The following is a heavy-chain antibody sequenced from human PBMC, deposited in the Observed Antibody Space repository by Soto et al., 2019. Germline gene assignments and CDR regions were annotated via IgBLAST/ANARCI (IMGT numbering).Heavy chain of an antibody. Sequence: GGSLRLSCAASGFTFSDHSMNWVRQAPGKGLEWVSSISTTGRYIYYADSMAGRFTISRGNAKNSLYLQINSLRGEDTAVYYCAAGTDTAMEQGADYWGQGTLVTVSS. J-gene: IGHJ4*02. D-gene: IGHD5-18*01. CDR1: GFTFSDHS. CDR2: ISTTGRYI. V-gene: IGHV3-21*01. CDR3: AAGTDTAMEQGADY.